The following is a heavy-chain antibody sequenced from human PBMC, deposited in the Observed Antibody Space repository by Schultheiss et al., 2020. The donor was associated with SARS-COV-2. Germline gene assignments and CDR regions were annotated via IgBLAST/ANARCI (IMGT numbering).Heavy chain of an antibody. D-gene: IGHD4-17*01. Sequence: SETLSLTCTVSGGSISSYYWSWIRQPPGKGLEWIGYIYYSGSTNYNPSLKSRVTISVDTSKNQFSLKLSSVTAADTALYYCARDISHYGDYYYYGMDVWGQGTTVTVSS. J-gene: IGHJ6*02. V-gene: IGHV4-59*01. CDR3: ARDISHYGDYYYYGMDV. CDR1: GGSISSYY. CDR2: IYYSGST.